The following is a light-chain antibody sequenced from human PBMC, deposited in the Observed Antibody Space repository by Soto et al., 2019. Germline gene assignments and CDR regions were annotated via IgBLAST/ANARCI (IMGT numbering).Light chain of an antibody. CDR3: CSYAGSSTLV. CDR2: EGS. Sequence: QSALTQPASVSGSPGQSITISCTGTSSDVGSYKFVSWYQQHPGKAPKLMIYEGSKRPSGVSSRFSGSKSGNTASLTISGLEAEDEGDYHCCSYAGSSTLVFGGGTKVTVL. J-gene: IGLJ3*02. CDR1: SSDVGSYKF. V-gene: IGLV2-23*01.